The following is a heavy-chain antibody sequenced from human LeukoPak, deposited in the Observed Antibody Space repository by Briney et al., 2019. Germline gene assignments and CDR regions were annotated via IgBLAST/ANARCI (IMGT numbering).Heavy chain of an antibody. CDR2: ISGSGGGT. CDR3: ARELKTASGTWWFDA. CDR1: GFTFSTYV. J-gene: IGHJ5*02. D-gene: IGHD6-13*01. Sequence: PGGSLRLSCAASGFTFSTYVMSWVRQAPGRGLEWVSSISGSGGGTYYADSVRGRFTISRDNAKDSLYLQINSLRAEDTAVYYCARELKTASGTWWFDAWGQGTLVTVSS. V-gene: IGHV3-23*01.